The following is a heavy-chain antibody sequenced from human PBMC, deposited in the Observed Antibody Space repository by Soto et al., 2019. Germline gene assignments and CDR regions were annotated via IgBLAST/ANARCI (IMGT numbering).Heavy chain of an antibody. CDR3: AKDPNGDYIGAFDS. J-gene: IGHJ4*02. D-gene: IGHD4-17*01. Sequence: EVQLLESGGGLVQPGGSLRLSCAASGNTFSNYGMTWVRQAPGKGLEWVSSIRASGADTYYIDSVKGRFIISRDKSKNMLYLQMHSLRADDTAVYYCAKDPNGDYIGAFDSWGQGTLVTVSS. V-gene: IGHV3-23*01. CDR2: IRASGADT. CDR1: GNTFSNYG.